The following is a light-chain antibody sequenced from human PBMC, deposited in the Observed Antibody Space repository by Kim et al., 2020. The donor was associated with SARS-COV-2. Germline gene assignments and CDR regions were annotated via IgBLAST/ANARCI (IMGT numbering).Light chain of an antibody. J-gene: IGKJ2*01. Sequence: DIQMTQSPSSLSASVGDRVTITCRASQSINKYLNWYQQKPGKAPKLLIYAAPSLQSGVPSRFSGSGSGTDFSLTISSLQPEDFATYYCQQSYSTPYTFGQGTKLEI. CDR2: AAP. CDR1: QSINKY. V-gene: IGKV1-39*01. CDR3: QQSYSTPYT.